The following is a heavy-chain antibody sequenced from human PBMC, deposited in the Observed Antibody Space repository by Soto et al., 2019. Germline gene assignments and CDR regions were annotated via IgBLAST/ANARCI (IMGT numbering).Heavy chain of an antibody. Sequence: QITLKESGPPRVRPTQTLTLTCTFSGFSLSTSGVGVGWIRQPPGKALERLALIYWDDDKRYSPSLKSRLTITKDTSKNEVVLTMTTMDPVDTATYYCAHRVGLQGNWNGGFFDFWGQRVLVTVSS. D-gene: IGHD1-1*01. CDR3: AHRVGLQGNWNGGFFDF. CDR2: IYWDDDK. CDR1: GFSLSTSGVG. V-gene: IGHV2-5*02. J-gene: IGHJ4*02.